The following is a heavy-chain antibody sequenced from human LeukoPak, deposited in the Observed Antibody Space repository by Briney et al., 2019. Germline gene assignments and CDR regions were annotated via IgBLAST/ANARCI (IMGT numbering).Heavy chain of an antibody. CDR2: IIPILGIA. J-gene: IGHJ6*02. V-gene: IGHV1-69*04. CDR1: GGTFSSYA. D-gene: IGHD2-2*01. CDR3: AVVPAAMRDYGMDV. Sequence: SVKVSCKASGGTFSSYAISWVRQAPGQGLEWMGRIIPILGIANYAQKFQGRVTITADKSTSTAYMEVSSLRSEDTAVYYCAVVPAAMRDYGMDVWGQGTTVTVSS.